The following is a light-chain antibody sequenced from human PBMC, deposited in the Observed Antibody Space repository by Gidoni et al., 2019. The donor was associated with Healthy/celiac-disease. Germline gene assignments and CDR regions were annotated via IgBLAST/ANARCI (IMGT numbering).Light chain of an antibody. J-gene: IGKJ2*01. V-gene: IGKV1-5*01. CDR2: DAS. Sequence: DIQMTQSPSTLSASVGDRVTITCRASQSISSWLAWYQQKPGTAPKLLIYDASSLESGVPSRFSGSGSGTEFTLTISSLQPDDFATYHCQQYNSYPLFGQGTKLEIK. CDR3: QQYNSYPL. CDR1: QSISSW.